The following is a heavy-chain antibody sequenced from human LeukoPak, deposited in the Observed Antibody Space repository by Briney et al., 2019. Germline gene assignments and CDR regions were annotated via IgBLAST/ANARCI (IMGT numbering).Heavy chain of an antibody. CDR1: GFSLSTSGVG. D-gene: IGHD6-19*01. CDR2: IHYSGST. CDR3: ARVAPVAGTGWFDP. V-gene: IGHV4-61*05. J-gene: IGHJ5*02. Sequence: SGPTLVNPTQTLTLTCTFSGFSLSTSGVGVGWIRQPPGKALEWIGYIHYSGSTNYNPSLKSRVTISEDTSKNHFSLRLSSVTAADTAMYYCARVAPVAGTGWFDPWGQGTLVTVSS.